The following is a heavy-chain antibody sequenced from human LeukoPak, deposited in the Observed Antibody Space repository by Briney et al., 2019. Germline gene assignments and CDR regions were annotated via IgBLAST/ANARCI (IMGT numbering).Heavy chain of an antibody. CDR2: ISGNGGGT. CDR3: AKDPNGDHLGAFDM. J-gene: IGHJ3*02. V-gene: IGHV3-23*01. D-gene: IGHD4-17*01. CDR1: GIIFSNYA. Sequence: PGGSLRPSCAASGIIFSNYAVSWFRQAPGKGLEWVSSISGNGGGTHYPDFGKGRFTISRDNFKNTVYLQMNNLRAEDTAIYYCAKDPNGDHLGAFDMWGPGTLVTVSS.